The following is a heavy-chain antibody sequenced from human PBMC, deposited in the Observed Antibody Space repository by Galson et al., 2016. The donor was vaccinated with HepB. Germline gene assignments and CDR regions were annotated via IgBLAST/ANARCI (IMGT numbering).Heavy chain of an antibody. J-gene: IGHJ6*04. CDR3: AKGVEDIVATTYYYSGMDV. Sequence: LRLSCAASGFTFSYYGMHWVRQAPGKGLAWVAVISYDGSNKYYADSVKGRITISRDNSKNTLYLQMNSLRAEDTAVYYCAKGVEDIVATTYYYSGMDVWGKGTTVTVSS. V-gene: IGHV3-30*18. CDR1: GFTFSYYG. D-gene: IGHD5-12*01. CDR2: ISYDGSNK.